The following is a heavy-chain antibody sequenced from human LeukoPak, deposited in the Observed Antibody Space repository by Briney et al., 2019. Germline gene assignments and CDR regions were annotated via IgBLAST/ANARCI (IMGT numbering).Heavy chain of an antibody. D-gene: IGHD4-11*01. CDR1: GYTFTSYY. Sequence: GASVKVSCKASGYTFTSYYMHWARQAPGQGLEWMGRIIPILGIANYAQKFQGRVTITADKSTSTAYMELSSLRSEDTAVYYCATTNTVTNGMDVWGQGTTVTVSS. V-gene: IGHV1-69*02. CDR2: IIPILGIA. CDR3: ATTNTVTNGMDV. J-gene: IGHJ6*02.